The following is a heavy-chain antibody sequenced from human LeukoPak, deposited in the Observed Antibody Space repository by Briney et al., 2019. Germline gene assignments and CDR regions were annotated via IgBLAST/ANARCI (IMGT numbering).Heavy chain of an antibody. V-gene: IGHV1-69*13. CDR1: GGTFSSYA. J-gene: IGHJ4*02. CDR2: IIPIFGTA. D-gene: IGHD2-2*03. Sequence: ASVKVSCKASGGTFSSYAISWVRQAPGQGLEWMGGIIPIFGTANYAQKFQGRVTITADESTSTAYMELSSLRSEDTAVYYCARDGGYCSSTSCYVLDYWGQGTLVTVSS. CDR3: ARDGGYCSSTSCYVLDY.